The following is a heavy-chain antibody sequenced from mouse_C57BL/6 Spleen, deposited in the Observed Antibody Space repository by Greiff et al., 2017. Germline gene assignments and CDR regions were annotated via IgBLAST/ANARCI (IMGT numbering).Heavy chain of an antibody. J-gene: IGHJ4*01. CDR2: INPSSGYT. Sequence: VQLKQSGAELVKPGASVKLSCKASGYTFTSYWMHWVKQRPGQGLEWIGYINPSSGYTKYNQKFKDKATLTADKSSSTAYMQLSSLTYEDSAVYYCVRHRNYREGYAMDYGGQETSVTVSS. V-gene: IGHV1-7*01. CDR3: VRHRNYREGYAMDY. CDR1: GYTFTSYW. D-gene: IGHD2-5*01.